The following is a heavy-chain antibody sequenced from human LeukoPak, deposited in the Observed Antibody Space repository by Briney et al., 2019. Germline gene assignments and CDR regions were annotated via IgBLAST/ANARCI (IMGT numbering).Heavy chain of an antibody. V-gene: IGHV3-21*01. CDR2: ISSSSSYI. J-gene: IGHJ4*02. CDR3: ARAYGSGSYYKGSDY. CDR1: GFTFSSYS. D-gene: IGHD3-10*01. Sequence: GGSLRLSCAASGFTFSSYSMNWVRQAPGKGLEWVSFISSSSSYIYYADSVKGRFTISRDNAKNSLYLQMNSLRAEDTAVYYCARAYGSGSYYKGSDYWGQGTLVTVSS.